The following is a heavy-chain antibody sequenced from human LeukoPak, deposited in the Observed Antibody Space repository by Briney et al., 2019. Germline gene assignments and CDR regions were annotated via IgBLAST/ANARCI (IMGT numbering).Heavy chain of an antibody. Sequence: GGSLRLSCAASGFTFSSYWMSWVRQAPGKGLEWVANIKQDGSEKYYVDSVKGRFTISRDNAKNSLYLQMNSLRAEDTAVYYCARARDPGYYYGSGSFHLGYWGQGTLVTVSS. CDR3: ARARDPGYYYGSGSFHLGY. J-gene: IGHJ4*02. CDR1: GFTFSSYW. V-gene: IGHV3-7*01. D-gene: IGHD3-10*01. CDR2: IKQDGSEK.